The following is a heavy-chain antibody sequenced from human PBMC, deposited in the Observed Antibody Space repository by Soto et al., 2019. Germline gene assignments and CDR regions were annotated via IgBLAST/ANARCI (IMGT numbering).Heavy chain of an antibody. J-gene: IGHJ4*02. D-gene: IGHD3-22*01. Sequence: QLQLEASGPGVVKPSETLSLTCTVSGGSISSSSYYWGWIRQPPGKGLEWIGSSYYSGSTYYNPSLKSRVTISVDTSNNHCSLKLSSVTAADTAGYYCASETPADSSVYLEFELLGYFDYWGQGTLVTVPS. V-gene: IGHV4-39*02. CDR2: SYYSGST. CDR1: GGSISSSSYY. CDR3: ASETPADSSVYLEFELLGYFDY.